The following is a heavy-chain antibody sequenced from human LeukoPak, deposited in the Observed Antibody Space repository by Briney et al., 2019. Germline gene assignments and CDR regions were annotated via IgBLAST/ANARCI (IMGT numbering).Heavy chain of an antibody. D-gene: IGHD2-8*01. CDR2: IYYSGST. CDR1: RGSISGSIRSYY. J-gene: IGHJ4*02. Sequence: SETLSLTCTVSRGSISGSIRSYYWSWLRQPPGKGLEWIGYIYYSGSTNYNPSLKSRVTISVDTSKNQFSLKLSSVTAADTAVYYCARDLYYFIYWGQGTLVTVSS. V-gene: IGHV4-61*01. CDR3: ARDLYYFIY.